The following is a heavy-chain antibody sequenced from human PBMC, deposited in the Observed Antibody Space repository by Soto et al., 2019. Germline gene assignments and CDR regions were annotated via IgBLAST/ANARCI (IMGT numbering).Heavy chain of an antibody. CDR2: INSDGSST. J-gene: IGHJ6*03. CDR3: ARALRDSGSYYHYYYYMDV. Sequence: GGSLRLSCAASGFTFSSYWMHWVRQVPGKGLVWVSRINSDGSSTSYADSVKGRFTISRDNAKNTLFLQMNSLRAEDTAVYYCARALRDSGSYYHYYYYMDVWGKGTTVTVSS. D-gene: IGHD3-10*01. V-gene: IGHV3-74*01. CDR1: GFTFSSYW.